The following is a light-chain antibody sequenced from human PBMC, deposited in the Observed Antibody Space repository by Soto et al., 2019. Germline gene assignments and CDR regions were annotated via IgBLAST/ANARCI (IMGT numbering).Light chain of an antibody. Sequence: EIVMTQSPATLSVSPGEDVTLSCRASQTVPSRIAWYQQKTGQPPSLLLYGATTRATGVPDRFSGTGSGTEVTLTIISLKSEDYAVYYCQQYKSWPPITFDQGTRLEIK. CDR3: QQYKSWPPIT. CDR1: QTVPSR. V-gene: IGKV3-15*01. J-gene: IGKJ5*01. CDR2: GAT.